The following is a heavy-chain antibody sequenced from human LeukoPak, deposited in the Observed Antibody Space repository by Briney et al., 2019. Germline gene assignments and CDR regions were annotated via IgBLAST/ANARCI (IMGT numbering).Heavy chain of an antibody. CDR3: ARPPSGVRGVN. CDR1: GYSFSSYW. CDR2: IYPGDTDT. V-gene: IGHV5-51*01. Sequence: GESLKISCEGSGYSFSSYWICWVRQMPGKGLEWMGIIYPGDTDTRYSPSFQSQVTISADKSNNTAYLQMSSLTAADTALYYCARPPSGVRGVNWGQGTLVTVSP. J-gene: IGHJ4*02. D-gene: IGHD3-10*01.